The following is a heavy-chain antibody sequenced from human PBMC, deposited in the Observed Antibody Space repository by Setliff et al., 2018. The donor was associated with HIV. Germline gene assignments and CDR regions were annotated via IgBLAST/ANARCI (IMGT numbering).Heavy chain of an antibody. Sequence: SETLSLTCTVSGASIRSQYWSWIRKPPGKGLEWGGYISYNGSTNYNPSLYSRVAMSIDTSKQQFSLEVSSVTAADTAVYYCSRTRGYSYGTLAEFDYWGRGTLVTVSS. V-gene: IGHV4-59*11. CDR3: SRTRGYSYGTLAEFDY. D-gene: IGHD5-18*01. CDR1: GASIRSQY. CDR2: ISYNGST. J-gene: IGHJ4*01.